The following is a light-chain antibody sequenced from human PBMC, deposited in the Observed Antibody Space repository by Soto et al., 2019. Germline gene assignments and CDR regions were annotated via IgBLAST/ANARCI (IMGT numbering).Light chain of an antibody. V-gene: IGLV1-44*01. CDR3: AAWDDDLHVWL. J-gene: IGLJ7*01. CDR1: DSNIGSTA. CDR2: SSN. Sequence: QSVLTQPPSVSATPGQGVILSCSGGDSNIGSTAVNWYQKLPGTAPRLLIYSSNQRPSGVPDRISGSKSGTSASLAISGLQSEDEADYYCAAWDDDLHVWLFGGGTQLTVL.